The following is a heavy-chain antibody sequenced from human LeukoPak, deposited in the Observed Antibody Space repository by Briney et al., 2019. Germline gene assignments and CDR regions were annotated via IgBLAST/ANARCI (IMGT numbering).Heavy chain of an antibody. V-gene: IGHV4-61*02. CDR3: ASGYCSSTSCSRVDY. D-gene: IGHD2-2*03. J-gene: IGHJ4*02. CDR2: IYTSGST. CDR1: GGSISSGSYY. Sequence: SQTLSLTCTVSGGSISSGSYYWSWIRQPAGKGLEWIGRIYTSGSTNYNPSLKSRVTISVDTSKNRFSLKLSSVTAADTAVYYCASGYCSSTSCSRVDYWGQGTLVTVSS.